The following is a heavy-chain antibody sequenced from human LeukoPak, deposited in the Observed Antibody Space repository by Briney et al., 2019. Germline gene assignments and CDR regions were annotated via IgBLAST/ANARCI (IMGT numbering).Heavy chain of an antibody. Sequence: PGGSLRLSCSASGFTVTHYAMHWVRQAPGKGLEYVSAVDANGRTTYYADSVKGRFTISRDNSKNTLYLQMNSLRAEDTAIYYCAKDRGTGWYVSFDYWGQGTLVTVSS. D-gene: IGHD6-19*01. CDR2: VDANGRTT. CDR3: AKDRGTGWYVSFDY. V-gene: IGHV3-64*04. CDR1: GFTVTHYA. J-gene: IGHJ4*02.